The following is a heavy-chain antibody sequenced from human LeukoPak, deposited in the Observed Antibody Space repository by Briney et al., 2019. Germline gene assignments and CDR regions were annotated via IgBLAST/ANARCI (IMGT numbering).Heavy chain of an antibody. V-gene: IGHV3-30*09. CDR3: ARVRYGDYGFDAFDI. D-gene: IGHD4-17*01. CDR1: GFTFSSYA. CDR2: ISYDGSNK. Sequence: GGSLRLSCAASGFTFSSYAMHWVRQAPGKGLEWVAVISYDGSNKYYADSVKGQFAISRDNAKNSLYLQMNSLRAEDTAVYYCARVRYGDYGFDAFDIWGLGTMVTVSS. J-gene: IGHJ3*02.